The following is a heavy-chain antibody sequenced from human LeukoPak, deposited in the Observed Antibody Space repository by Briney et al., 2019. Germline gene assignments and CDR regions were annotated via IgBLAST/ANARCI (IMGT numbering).Heavy chain of an antibody. J-gene: IGHJ4*02. CDR1: GFTFSSYS. D-gene: IGHD3-22*01. CDR2: ISSSSSYI. Sequence: GGSLRLSCAASGFTFSSYSMNWVRQAPGKGLEWVSSISSSSSYIYYTDSMKGRFTISRDNAKNSLYLQMNSLRAEDTAIYYCAKGPFFYYDASGYNYFESWGQGTLVTVSS. V-gene: IGHV3-21*04. CDR3: AKGPFFYYDASGYNYFES.